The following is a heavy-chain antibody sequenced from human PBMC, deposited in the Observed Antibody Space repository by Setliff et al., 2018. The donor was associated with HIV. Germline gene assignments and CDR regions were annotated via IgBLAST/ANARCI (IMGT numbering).Heavy chain of an antibody. D-gene: IGHD3-22*01. V-gene: IGHV5-51*01. Sequence: GESLKISCKGSGYSFTSYWIGWVRQMPGKGLEWMGIIYPGDSDTRYSPSFQGQVTISADKSISTAYLQWSSLKASDTAMYNCARQGRGGDYYDSSGYYVSIWGQGTMVTVSS. CDR3: ARQGRGGDYYDSSGYYVSI. CDR1: GYSFTSYW. J-gene: IGHJ3*02. CDR2: IYPGDSDT.